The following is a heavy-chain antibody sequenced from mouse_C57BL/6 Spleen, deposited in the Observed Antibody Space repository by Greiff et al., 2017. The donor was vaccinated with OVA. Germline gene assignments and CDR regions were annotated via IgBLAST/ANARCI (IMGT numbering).Heavy chain of an antibody. V-gene: IGHV1-75*01. Sequence: QVQLQQSGPELVKPGASVKISCKASGYTFTDYYINWVKQRPGQGLEWIGWIFPGSGSTYYNEKFKGKATLTVDKSSSTAYMLLSSLTSEDSAVYFCARSLFITTVVATTGDAMDYWGQGTSVTVSS. CDR1: GYTFTDYY. CDR2: IFPGSGST. J-gene: IGHJ4*01. CDR3: ARSLFITTVVATTGDAMDY. D-gene: IGHD1-1*01.